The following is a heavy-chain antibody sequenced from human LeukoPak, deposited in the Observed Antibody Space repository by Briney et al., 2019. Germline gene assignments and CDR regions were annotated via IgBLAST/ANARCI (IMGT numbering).Heavy chain of an antibody. Sequence: ASVKVSCKTSGYSFILYGISWVRQAPGQGPEWMGWISTSTGDTKYTQKFQGRVTLTTDTSTSTAYMELSSLRSDDTAVYYCARDSWEQQLDFDYWGQGTLVTVSS. CDR2: ISTSTGDT. CDR1: GYSFILYG. CDR3: ARDSWEQQLDFDY. J-gene: IGHJ4*02. V-gene: IGHV1-18*01. D-gene: IGHD6-13*01.